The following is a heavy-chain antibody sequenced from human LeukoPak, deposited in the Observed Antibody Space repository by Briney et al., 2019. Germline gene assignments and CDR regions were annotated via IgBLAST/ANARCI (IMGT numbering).Heavy chain of an antibody. J-gene: IGHJ4*02. V-gene: IGHV3-21*01. D-gene: IGHD5-18*01. CDR1: GFTFSSYS. CDR3: AKGYSYGYYFDY. CDR2: ISSSSTYK. Sequence: PGGSLRLSCAASGFTFSSYSMNWVRQAPGKGLEWVSCISSSSTYKYYADSIKGRFTISRDNAKNSLYLQMNSLRAEDTAVYYCAKGYSYGYYFDYWGQGTLVTVSS.